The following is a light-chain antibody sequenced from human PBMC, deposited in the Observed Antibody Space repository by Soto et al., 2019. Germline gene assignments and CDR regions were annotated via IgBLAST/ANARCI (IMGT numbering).Light chain of an antibody. CDR2: DAS. CDR3: QQRSNWPL. J-gene: IGKJ5*01. V-gene: IGKV3-11*01. CDR1: QSVSSY. Sequence: EIVLTQSPATRSLSPGERATLSFRASQSVSSYLAWYQQKPGQAPRLLIYDASNRAAGIPDRFSGSGSGTDFTLTISSLEPEDFAVYYCQQRSNWPLFGQGTRLEI.